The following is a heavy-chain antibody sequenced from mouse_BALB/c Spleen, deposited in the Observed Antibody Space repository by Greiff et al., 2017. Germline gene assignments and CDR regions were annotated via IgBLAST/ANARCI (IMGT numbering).Heavy chain of an antibody. CDR3: ARRDGYSYYSMDY. D-gene: IGHD2-3*01. CDR2: INPSNGRT. CDR1: GYTFTSYW. Sequence: QVQLKQPGAELVKPGASVKLSCKASGYTFTSYWMHWVKQRPGQGLEWIGEINPSNGRTNYNEKFKSKATLTVDKSSSTAYMQLSSLTSEDSAVYYCARRDGYSYYSMDYWGQGTSVTVSS. J-gene: IGHJ4*01. V-gene: IGHV1S81*02.